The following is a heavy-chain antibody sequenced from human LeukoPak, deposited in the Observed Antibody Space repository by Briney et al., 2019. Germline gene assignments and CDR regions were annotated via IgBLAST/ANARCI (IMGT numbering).Heavy chain of an antibody. CDR1: GGSVSSGSYY. V-gene: IGHV4-61*01. D-gene: IGHD3-3*01. Sequence: KPSETLSLTCSVSGGSVSSGSYYWSWIRQPPGKGPEWIGYIHYSGSTKYNPSLKGRVTISLDASKNQFSLKLNSVTAADTAVYYCARDSHDFWSGYRHYYGMDVWGQGTTVTVSS. J-gene: IGHJ6*02. CDR2: IHYSGST. CDR3: ARDSHDFWSGYRHYYGMDV.